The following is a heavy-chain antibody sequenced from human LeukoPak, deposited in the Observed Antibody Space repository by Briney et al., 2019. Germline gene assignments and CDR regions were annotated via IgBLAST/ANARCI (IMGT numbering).Heavy chain of an antibody. CDR3: ARLKVGANDAYDI. CDR1: GVSINGYY. Sequence: PSETLSLTCTVSGVSINGYYWTWIRQPPGKGLEWIGYIHYTGSSNYNPSVKSRVTISVGTSKNQFSLRLTSVTAADTAVYYCARLKVGANDAYDIWGQGTMVTVSS. V-gene: IGHV4-59*08. CDR2: IHYTGSS. J-gene: IGHJ3*02. D-gene: IGHD1-26*01.